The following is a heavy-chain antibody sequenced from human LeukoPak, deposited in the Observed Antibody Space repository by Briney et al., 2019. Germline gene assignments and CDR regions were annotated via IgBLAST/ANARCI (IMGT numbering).Heavy chain of an antibody. CDR1: GFTFSTYG. J-gene: IGHJ5*02. V-gene: IGHV3-48*01. D-gene: IGHD4-11*01. CDR2: ISSSTSTI. Sequence: PGGSLRLSCAASGFTFSTYGMNCVRQAPGTGLEWFSYISSSTSTIYYADSVKGRFTTSRDNAKNSLYLQMNSLRAEDMAVYYCARVLPYDYINRFDPWGQGTLVTVSS. CDR3: ARVLPYDYINRFDP.